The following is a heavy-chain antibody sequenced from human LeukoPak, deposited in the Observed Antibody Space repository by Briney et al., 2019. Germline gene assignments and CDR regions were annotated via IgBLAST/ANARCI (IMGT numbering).Heavy chain of an antibody. CDR1: GGSISSYY. J-gene: IGHJ6*02. CDR3: ARGASSWYYYYYGMDV. CDR2: IYYSGST. D-gene: IGHD6-13*01. Sequence: SETLSLTCTVSGGSISSYYWSWIRQPQGKGLEWIGYIYYSGSTNYNPSLKSRVTISVDTSKNQFSLKLSSVTAADTAVYYCARGASSWYYYYYGMDVWGQGTTVTVSS. V-gene: IGHV4-59*01.